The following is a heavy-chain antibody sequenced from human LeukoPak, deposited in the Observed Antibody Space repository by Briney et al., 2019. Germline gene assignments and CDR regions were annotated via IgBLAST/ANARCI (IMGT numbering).Heavy chain of an antibody. CDR3: ARPRGGDYDFDY. CDR1: GGSISSSSYY. Sequence: SETLSLTCTVSGGSISSSSYYWGWIRQPPGKGLEWIVSIYYSGSTYYNPSLKSRVTISVDTSKNQFSLKLSSVTAADTAVYYCARPRGGDYDFDYWGQGTLVTVSS. V-gene: IGHV4-39*01. D-gene: IGHD4-17*01. J-gene: IGHJ4*02. CDR2: IYYSGST.